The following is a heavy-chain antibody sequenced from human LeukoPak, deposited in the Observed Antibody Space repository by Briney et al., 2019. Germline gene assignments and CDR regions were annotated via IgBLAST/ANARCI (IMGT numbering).Heavy chain of an antibody. CDR2: ISYDGRNK. CDR3: AKGPLRGTAAAIDY. Sequence: GGSLRLSCAASGFTFNNYGMHWVRQAPGKGLEWVAVISYDGRNKHYPDSVKGRFTISRDISTDTLWLQMDSLRTEDTAVYYCAKGPLRGTAAAIDYWGQGTLVTASS. D-gene: IGHD2-2*01. V-gene: IGHV3-30*18. J-gene: IGHJ4*02. CDR1: GFTFNNYG.